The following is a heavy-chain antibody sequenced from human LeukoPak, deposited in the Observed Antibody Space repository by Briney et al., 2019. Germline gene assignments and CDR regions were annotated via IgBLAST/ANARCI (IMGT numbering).Heavy chain of an antibody. J-gene: IGHJ4*02. CDR2: ISYDGSNK. CDR1: GFTFSSYA. D-gene: IGHD5-18*01. CDR3: ARDKIQLWYYFDY. Sequence: GGSLRLSCAAFGFTFSSYAMHWVRQAPGKGLEWVAVISYDGSNKYYADSVKGRFTISRDNSKNTLYLQMNSLRAEDTAVYYCARDKIQLWYYFDYWGQGTLVTVSS. V-gene: IGHV3-30-3*01.